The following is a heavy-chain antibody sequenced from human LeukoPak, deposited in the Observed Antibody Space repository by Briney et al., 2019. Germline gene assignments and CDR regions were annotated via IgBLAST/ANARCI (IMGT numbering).Heavy chain of an antibody. D-gene: IGHD2-21*02. V-gene: IGHV3-74*01. J-gene: IGHJ4*02. CDR2: INSEGSST. CDR1: GFTFSSYC. CDR3: ARGGVVTAMNY. Sequence: GGSLRLSCAASGFTFSSYCMHGVRQAPGKGLVWVSRINSEGSSTTYADSVKGRCTISTDNAKNTLYLQMNSLGAGDTAVYYWARGGVVTAMNYWGQGTLVTVSS.